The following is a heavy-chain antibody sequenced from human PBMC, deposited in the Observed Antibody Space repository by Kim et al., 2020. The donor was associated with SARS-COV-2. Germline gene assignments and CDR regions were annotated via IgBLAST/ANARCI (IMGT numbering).Heavy chain of an antibody. D-gene: IGHD1-1*01. CDR3: ARWNDAGYVDL. CDR2: VHYSGST. J-gene: IGHJ2*01. CDR1: GGSVSGHY. Sequence: ETLSLTCIVSGGSVSGHYWTWIRQPPGKGLEWLGYVHYSGSTNRNPSLKSPVSLSVDTSKNEFSLNLSSVTAADTALYYCARWNDAGYVDLWGRGTLVTVSS. V-gene: IGHV4-59*02.